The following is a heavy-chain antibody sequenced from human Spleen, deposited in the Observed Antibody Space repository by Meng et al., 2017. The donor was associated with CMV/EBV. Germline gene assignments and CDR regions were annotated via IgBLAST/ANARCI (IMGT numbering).Heavy chain of an antibody. D-gene: IGHD2-15*01. Sequence: SETLSLTCTVSGGSISSSSYYWGWIRQPPGKGLEWIGTIYYGRSTSYNTSLKSRVTLSVDTSKNQFSLKMTSVTAADTALYYCASELVVVAALVDYWGQGTLVTVSS. V-gene: IGHV4-39*07. CDR1: GGSISSSSYY. CDR3: ASELVVVAALVDY. J-gene: IGHJ4*02. CDR2: IYYGRST.